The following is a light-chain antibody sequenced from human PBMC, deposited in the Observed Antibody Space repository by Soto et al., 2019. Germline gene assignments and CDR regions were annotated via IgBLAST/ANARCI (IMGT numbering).Light chain of an antibody. CDR2: EVS. CDR1: TNDVGGYNY. J-gene: IGLJ1*01. V-gene: IGLV2-14*01. CDR3: NSYTSSTSRPYV. Sequence: QSALTQPASVSGSPGQSITISRPGTTNDVGGYNYVSWYQQHPGKAPKLLIFEVSSRPSGVSNRFSGSKSGNTASLTISALQAEDEADYFCNSYTSSTSRPYVFGTGTKVTV.